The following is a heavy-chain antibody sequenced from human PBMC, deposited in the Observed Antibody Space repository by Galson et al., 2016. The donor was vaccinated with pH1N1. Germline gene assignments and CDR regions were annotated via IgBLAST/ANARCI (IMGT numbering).Heavy chain of an antibody. V-gene: IGHV3-9*01. CDR1: GFTFDAFA. D-gene: IGHD4-17*01. CDR2: ITWNSHVI. Sequence: SLRLPCAASGFTFDAFAMHWVRQVPGEGLEWVSVITWNSHVIDYADSVKGRFTISRDNAWNSLYLQMNNLRPEDSAFYFCAKDHCSHGDTNCFYFDLWGRGTLVTVSS. CDR3: AKDHCSHGDTNCFYFDL. J-gene: IGHJ2*01.